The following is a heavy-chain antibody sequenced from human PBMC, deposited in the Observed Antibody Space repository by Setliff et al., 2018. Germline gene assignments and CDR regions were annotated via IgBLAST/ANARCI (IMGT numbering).Heavy chain of an antibody. V-gene: IGHV3-21*01. CDR1: GFNLHVYT. CDR2: ISSNSNYI. Sequence: PGGSLRLSCVASGFNLHVYTMEWVRQAPGKGLDWVPSISSNSNYIYTADSLKGRLTVSRDNAKNSLYLQLDSLTADDAAVYYCARGSLSGTTYPSDYWGQGTLVTVSS. CDR3: ARGSLSGTTYPSDY. J-gene: IGHJ4*02. D-gene: IGHD1-7*01.